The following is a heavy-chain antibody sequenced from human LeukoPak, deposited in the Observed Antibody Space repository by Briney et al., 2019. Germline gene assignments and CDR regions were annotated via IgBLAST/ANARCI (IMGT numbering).Heavy chain of an antibody. Sequence: SETLSLTCAVSGGSISSYYWNWIRQPPGKGLEWIGYIYYSGSTNYNPSLKSRVTISIDTSKNQFSLKLSSVTAADTAVYYCARGTGVYYYGSGSYYDYWGQGTLVTVSS. D-gene: IGHD3-10*01. CDR2: IYYSGST. V-gene: IGHV4-59*12. CDR1: GGSISSYY. J-gene: IGHJ4*02. CDR3: ARGTGVYYYGSGSYYDY.